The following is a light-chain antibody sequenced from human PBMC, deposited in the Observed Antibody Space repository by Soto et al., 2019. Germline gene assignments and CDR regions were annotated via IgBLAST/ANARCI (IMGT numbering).Light chain of an antibody. Sequence: QSALTQPRSVSGSPGQSVTISCTGTSSDVGGYNYVSWYQQHPGKAPKLMIYDVSKRPSGVPDRFSASKSGNTASLTISGLQAEDEADYYCCSYAGSYTYVVFGGGTKLTVL. CDR2: DVS. V-gene: IGLV2-11*01. CDR3: CSYAGSYTYVV. J-gene: IGLJ2*01. CDR1: SSDVGGYNY.